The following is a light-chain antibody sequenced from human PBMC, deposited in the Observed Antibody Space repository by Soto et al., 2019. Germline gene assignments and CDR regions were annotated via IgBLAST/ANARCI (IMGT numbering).Light chain of an antibody. J-gene: IGKJ3*01. CDR1: QNISSN. V-gene: IGKV3-11*01. CDR3: QQRSKWPPT. CDR2: GAS. Sequence: EIVMTQSPATLSVSPGERATLSCRASQNISSNLAWYQQKPGQAPRVLIDGASTRATGIPARFSGSGSGTDFTLTISSLEPEDFAVYYCQQRSKWPPTFGPGTKVDIK.